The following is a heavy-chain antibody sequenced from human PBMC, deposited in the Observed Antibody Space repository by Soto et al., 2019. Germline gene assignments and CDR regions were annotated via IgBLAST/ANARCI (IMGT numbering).Heavy chain of an antibody. CDR1: GYSFTSYD. V-gene: IGHV1-8*01. CDR2: MNPNSGNT. Sequence: ASVKVSCKASGYSFTSYDINWVRQATGQGLEWMGWMNPNSGNTGYAQKFQGRVTMTRNTSISTAYMELSSLRSEDTAVYYCARVVTPGYVYYGXDVWGQGTTVTVSS. CDR3: ARVVTPGYVYYGXDV. D-gene: IGHD5-12*01. J-gene: IGHJ6*02.